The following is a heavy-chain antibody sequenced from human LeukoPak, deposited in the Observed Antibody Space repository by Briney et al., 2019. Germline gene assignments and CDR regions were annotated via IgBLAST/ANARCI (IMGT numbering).Heavy chain of an antibody. J-gene: IGHJ4*02. CDR3: AKASVTTAVLFDS. CDR1: GGSISSYF. V-gene: IGHV4-59*01. D-gene: IGHD4-23*01. Sequence: PSETLSLTCTVSGGSISSYFWNWIRQPPGQGLEWIGYMSNTGITKYNPSLKSRVTISADTSKNQFSLILNSVTVADTAVYYCAKASVTTAVLFDSWGQGTLVAVSS. CDR2: MSNTGIT.